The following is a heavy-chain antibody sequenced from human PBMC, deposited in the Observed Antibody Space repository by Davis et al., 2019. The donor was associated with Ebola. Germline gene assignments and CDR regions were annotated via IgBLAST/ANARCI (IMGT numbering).Heavy chain of an antibody. Sequence: PSETLSLTCAVYGGSFSGYYWSWIRQPPGKGLEWIGEINHSGSTNYNPSLKSRVTISVDTSKNQISLKLSSVTAADTSVYYCARNPAAAIYWGQGTLVTVSS. CDR1: GGSFSGYY. D-gene: IGHD6-13*01. V-gene: IGHV4-34*01. J-gene: IGHJ4*02. CDR2: INHSGST. CDR3: ARNPAAAIY.